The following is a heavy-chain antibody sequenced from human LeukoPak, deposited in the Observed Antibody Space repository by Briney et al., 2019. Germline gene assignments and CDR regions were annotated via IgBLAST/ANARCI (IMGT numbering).Heavy chain of an antibody. V-gene: IGHV3-48*02. Sequence: GGSLRLSCGASGFSISIYNINWVRQAPGKGLEWVSYISRTSSSVKYADSVKGRFTISRDNAKNSVYLQMNSLINEDTALYYCARDYGDHGEYFDYWGQGTLVTVSS. J-gene: IGHJ4*02. CDR2: ISRTSSSV. CDR3: ARDYGDHGEYFDY. D-gene: IGHD4-17*01. CDR1: GFSISIYN.